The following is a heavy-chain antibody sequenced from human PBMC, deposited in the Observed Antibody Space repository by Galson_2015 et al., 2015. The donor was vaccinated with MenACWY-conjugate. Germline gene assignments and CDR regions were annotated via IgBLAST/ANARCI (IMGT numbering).Heavy chain of an antibody. CDR1: GDSVSSNSGT. Sequence: CAISGDSVSSNSGTWNWIRQSPSRGLEWLGRTYYRAKWYNDYAISVKSRITINPDTSKNQFSLQLTSVTPEDTAVYYCATSYRATGYSSHRHWGQGTLVTVSS. V-gene: IGHV6-1*01. D-gene: IGHD6-13*01. J-gene: IGHJ1*01. CDR2: TYYRAKWYN. CDR3: ATSYRATGYSSHRH.